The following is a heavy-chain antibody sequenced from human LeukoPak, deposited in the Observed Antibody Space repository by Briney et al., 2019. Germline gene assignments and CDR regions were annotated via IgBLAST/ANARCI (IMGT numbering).Heavy chain of an antibody. CDR3: ASGGLLWFGEFQSYFDY. CDR2: IYYSGST. J-gene: IGHJ4*02. D-gene: IGHD3-10*01. V-gene: IGHV4-39*01. CDR1: GGSISSSSYY. Sequence: SETLSLTCTVSGGSISSSSYYWGLIRQPPGKGLEWIGSIYYSGSTYYNPSLKSRVTISVDTSKNQFSLKLSSVTAADTAVYYCASGGLLWFGEFQSYFDYWGQGTLVTVSS.